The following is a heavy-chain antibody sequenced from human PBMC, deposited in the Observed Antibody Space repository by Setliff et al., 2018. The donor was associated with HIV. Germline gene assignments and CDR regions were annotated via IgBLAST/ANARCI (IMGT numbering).Heavy chain of an antibody. V-gene: IGHV3-23*01. CDR1: GFTFSSYA. D-gene: IGHD3-22*01. J-gene: IGHJ6*02. CDR2: ISGSGGST. CDR3: AKAYYYDSSGYSRYYYYGMDV. Sequence: PGGSLRLSCAASGFTFSSYAMSWVRQAPGKGLEWVSAISGSGGSTYYADSVKGRFTISRDNSKNTLYLQMNSLRAEDTAVYYCAKAYYYDSSGYSRYYYYGMDVWGQGTTVTVSS.